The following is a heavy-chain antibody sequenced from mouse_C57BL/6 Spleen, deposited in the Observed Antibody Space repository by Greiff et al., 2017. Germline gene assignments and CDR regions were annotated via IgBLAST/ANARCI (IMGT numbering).Heavy chain of an antibody. CDR2: IYPGSGST. CDR1: GYTFTSYW. CDR3: ARDGGPFAY. Sequence: QVHVKQPGAELVKPGASVKMSCKASGYTFTSYWITWVKQRPGQGLEWIGDIYPGSGSTNYNEKFKSKATLTVDTSSSTAYMQLSSLTSEDSAVYYCARDGGPFAYWGQGTLVTVSA. V-gene: IGHV1-55*01. J-gene: IGHJ3*01.